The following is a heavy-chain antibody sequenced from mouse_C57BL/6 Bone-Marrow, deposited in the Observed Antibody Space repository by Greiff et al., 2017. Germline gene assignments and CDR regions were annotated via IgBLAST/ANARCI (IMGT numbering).Heavy chain of an antibody. CDR3: ARSHYGSSYGFAY. Sequence: QVQLQQPGAELVMPGASVKLSCKASGYTFTSYWMHWVKQRPGQGLEWIGEIDPSDSYTNYNQKFKGKSTLTVDKSSSTAYMQLSSLTSEDSAVYYCARSHYGSSYGFAYGGQGTLVTVSA. D-gene: IGHD1-1*01. J-gene: IGHJ3*01. V-gene: IGHV1-69*01. CDR1: GYTFTSYW. CDR2: IDPSDSYT.